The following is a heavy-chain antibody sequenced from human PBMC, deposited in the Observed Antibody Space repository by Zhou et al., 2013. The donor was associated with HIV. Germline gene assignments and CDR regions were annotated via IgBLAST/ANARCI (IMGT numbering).Heavy chain of an antibody. CDR2: IIPMVGLA. J-gene: IGHJ5*02. Sequence: QVHLVQSGTEVKKPGSSVKVSCKASGGTFSSIAINWVRQAPGQGLEWMGRIIPMVGLAKSAQKFQGRVAITADKTTTTVYMELSSLRFEDTAVYFCARDWGNSSSSGWFDPWGQGTLVTVSS. V-gene: IGHV1-69*04. CDR1: GGTFSSIA. D-gene: IGHD6-6*01. CDR3: ARDWGNSSSSGWFDP.